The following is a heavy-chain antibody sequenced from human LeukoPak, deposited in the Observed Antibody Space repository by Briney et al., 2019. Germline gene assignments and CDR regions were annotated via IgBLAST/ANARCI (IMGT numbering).Heavy chain of an antibody. CDR3: ARRRQYDSSLFWNFDL. D-gene: IGHD6-6*01. V-gene: IGHV4-4*07. CDR1: GGSISSYH. Sequence: PSETLSLTCTVSGGSISSYHWSWIRQPAGKGLEWIGRIYASGNTNYNPSLKSRVTISVDTSKNQFSLKLNSVTAADTAVYYCARRRQYDSSLFWNFDLWGRGTLVTVSS. J-gene: IGHJ2*01. CDR2: IYASGNT.